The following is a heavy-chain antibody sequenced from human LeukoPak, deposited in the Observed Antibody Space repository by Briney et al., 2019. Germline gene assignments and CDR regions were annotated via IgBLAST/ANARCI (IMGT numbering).Heavy chain of an antibody. D-gene: IGHD3-16*01. CDR3: ARISDYVWGSYKFSFDY. CDR2: IYYSGST. Sequence: SETLSLTCTVSGGSISSSSYYWGWIRQPPGKGLEWIGSIYYSGSTYYNPSLKSRVTISVDTSKNQFSLKLSSVTAADTAVYYCARISDYVWGSYKFSFDYWGQGTLVTVSS. V-gene: IGHV4-39*01. J-gene: IGHJ4*02. CDR1: GGSISSSSYY.